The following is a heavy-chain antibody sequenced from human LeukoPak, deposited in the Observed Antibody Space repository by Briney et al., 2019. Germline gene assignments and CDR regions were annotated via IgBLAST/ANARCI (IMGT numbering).Heavy chain of an antibody. CDR1: GYSFTSYC. CDR3: ARLVALTYYDILTGRTDAFDI. D-gene: IGHD3-9*01. Sequence: GEALKISCKGAGYSFTSYCIGWVRQMPGKGLEWMGIIYTGDSDTSYSPSFQGQVTISADQSISTAYLQWSRLKASDTAMYYCARLVALTYYDILTGRTDAFDIWGQGTMVTVSS. J-gene: IGHJ3*02. CDR2: IYTGDSDT. V-gene: IGHV5-51*01.